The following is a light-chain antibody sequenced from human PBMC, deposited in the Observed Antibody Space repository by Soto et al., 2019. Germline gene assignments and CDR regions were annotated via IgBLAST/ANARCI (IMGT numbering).Light chain of an antibody. CDR2: DVS. V-gene: IGLV2-14*03. Sequence: QSALAQPASVSGSRGQSITISCTGTSSVVGRYNYVSWFQQHPGKVPKLIIYDVSNWPSGVSDRFSGSKSGNTASLTISGLQPEDEADYYCSSFTSSSILVFGTGTKVTVL. CDR1: SSVVGRYNY. J-gene: IGLJ1*01. CDR3: SSFTSSSILV.